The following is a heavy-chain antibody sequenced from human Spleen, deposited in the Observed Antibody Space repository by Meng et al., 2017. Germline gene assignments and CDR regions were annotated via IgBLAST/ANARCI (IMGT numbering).Heavy chain of an antibody. Sequence: QVQLVQYGAEVKKPGASVKVSCKASGYTFPDYWLHWVRRAPGQGLEWMGRINPKSGDTHYAQRFQGRVTMTGDTSISTAYMELSGLRSDDTAMYYCARDEDISAAGKLFGDYWGQGTLVTGSS. J-gene: IGHJ4*02. CDR1: GYTFPDYW. V-gene: IGHV1-2*06. CDR2: INPKSGDT. CDR3: ARDEDISAAGKLFGDY. D-gene: IGHD6-13*01.